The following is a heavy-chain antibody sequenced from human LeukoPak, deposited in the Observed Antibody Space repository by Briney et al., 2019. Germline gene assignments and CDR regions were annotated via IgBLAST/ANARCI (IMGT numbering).Heavy chain of an antibody. V-gene: IGHV3-53*04. CDR1: GFTVSSNY. CDR3: ARVPIHDSSGYGDYYYYYGMDV. CDR2: IYSGGST. Sequence: GGSLRLSCAASGFTVSSNYMSWVRQAPGKGLEWVSVIYSGGSTYYADSVKGRFTISRHNSKNTLYLQMNSLRAEDTAVYYCARVPIHDSSGYGDYYYYYGMDVWGQGTTVTVSS. J-gene: IGHJ6*02. D-gene: IGHD3-22*01.